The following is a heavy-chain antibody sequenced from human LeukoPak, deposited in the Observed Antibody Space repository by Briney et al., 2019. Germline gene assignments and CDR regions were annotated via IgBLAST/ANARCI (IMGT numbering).Heavy chain of an antibody. J-gene: IGHJ4*02. D-gene: IGHD5-18*01. CDR1: GYTFTGYY. V-gene: IGHV1-2*02. CDR3: ARGSVQLWLPTDY. CDR2: INPNSGGT. Sequence: ASVKVSCKASGYTFTGYYMHWVRQAPGQGLEWMGWINPNSGGTDYAQKFQGRVTMTRDTSISTAYMELSRLRSDDTAVYYCARGSVQLWLPTDYWGQGTLVTVSS.